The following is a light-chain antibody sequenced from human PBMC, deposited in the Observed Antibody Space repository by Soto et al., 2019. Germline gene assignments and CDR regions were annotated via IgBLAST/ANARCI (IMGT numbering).Light chain of an antibody. V-gene: IGKV3-20*01. CDR2: GAS. CDR3: QQYDTSPRT. J-gene: IGKJ1*01. Sequence: EVLLTQSPGTLSLSPGEIATLSCRASQSVSSNYLAWYQQKSGQAPRLLIYGASNRATGIPDRFSGSGSGTDFTLTIRRLGPEDFAVYYCQQYDTSPRTFGQGTKVEFK. CDR1: QSVSSNY.